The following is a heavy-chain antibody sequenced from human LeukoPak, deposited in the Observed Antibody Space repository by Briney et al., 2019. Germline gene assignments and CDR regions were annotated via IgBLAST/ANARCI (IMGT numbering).Heavy chain of an antibody. CDR2: XXXXXXXK. CDR3: ARAASPRYCSSTSCYPSHMDV. Sequence: GGSLRLSCAASGFTFSSYAMHWVRQAPGKGLXXXXXXXXXXXXKYYADSVKGRFTISRDNSKNTLYLQMNSLRAEDTAVYYCARAASPRYCSSTSCYPSHMDVWGQGTTVTVSS. V-gene: IGHV3-30*01. D-gene: IGHD2-2*01. CDR1: GFTFSSYA. J-gene: IGHJ6*02.